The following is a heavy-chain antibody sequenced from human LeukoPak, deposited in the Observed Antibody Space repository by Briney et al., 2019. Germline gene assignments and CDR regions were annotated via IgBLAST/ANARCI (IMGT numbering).Heavy chain of an antibody. V-gene: IGHV3-7*01. CDR1: GFTFSSYW. CDR2: IKQDGSEK. Sequence: GGSLRLSCAASGFTFSSYWMSWVRQAPGKGLEWVANIKQDGSEKYYVDSVKGRFTISRDNAKNSLYQQMNSLRAEDTAVYYCARSDYGDYVGAFDIWGQGTMVTVSS. CDR3: ARSDYGDYVGAFDI. D-gene: IGHD4-17*01. J-gene: IGHJ3*02.